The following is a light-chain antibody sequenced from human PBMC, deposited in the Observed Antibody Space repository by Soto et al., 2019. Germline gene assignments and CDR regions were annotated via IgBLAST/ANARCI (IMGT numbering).Light chain of an antibody. V-gene: IGKV1-12*01. Sequence: DIQRTQSPSSLAASVGDRVTITCRASQVISSWVVWYQQKPGHAPKLLIYKASNLQRGDPSRFSGSASGTEFTLTISSLLPEDFATYYCQQASSFPFTFGGGTEVQIK. CDR2: KAS. J-gene: IGKJ4*01. CDR1: QVISSW. CDR3: QQASSFPFT.